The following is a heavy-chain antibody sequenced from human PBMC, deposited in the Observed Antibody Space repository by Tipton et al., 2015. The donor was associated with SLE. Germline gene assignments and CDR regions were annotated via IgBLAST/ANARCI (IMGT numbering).Heavy chain of an antibody. CDR1: GFTVSSNY. J-gene: IGHJ4*02. CDR3: ALYNWNEAGFDY. D-gene: IGHD1-1*01. Sequence: SLRLSCAASGFTVSSNYMSWVRQAPGKGLEWVSVIYSGGSTYYADSVKGRFTISRDNSKNTLYLQMNSLRAEDTAVYYCALYNWNEAGFDYWGQGTLVTVSS. CDR2: IYSGGST. V-gene: IGHV3-53*01.